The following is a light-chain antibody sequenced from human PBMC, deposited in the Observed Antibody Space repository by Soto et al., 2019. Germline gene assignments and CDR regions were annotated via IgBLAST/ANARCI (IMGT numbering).Light chain of an antibody. J-gene: IGKJ1*01. Sequence: EIVLTQSPGSLSLSPGERATLSCRTSQSVSSRFIAWYQQQPGQAPRLLIFGASVRATGVPDRFSGSGSGTDFTLTISRLEPEDFAVYYCHQYESSLTFVQGTTVEI. CDR2: GAS. V-gene: IGKV3-20*01. CDR1: QSVSSRF. CDR3: HQYESSLT.